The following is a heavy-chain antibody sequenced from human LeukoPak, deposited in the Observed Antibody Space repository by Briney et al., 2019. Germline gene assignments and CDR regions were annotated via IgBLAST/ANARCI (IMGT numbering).Heavy chain of an antibody. CDR1: GFTFSAYW. CDR2: INENGREK. V-gene: IGHV3-7*03. D-gene: IGHD3-3*02. J-gene: IGHJ4*02. CDR3: ARIGFLEWLLRPAYFDY. Sequence: GGSLRLSCVASGFTFSAYWMAWVRQPPGKGLEWLVNINENGREKNYMDSVKGRFTISRDNAKSSLYLQLNSLRAEDTAVYYCARIGFLEWLLRPAYFDYWGQGTLVTVSS.